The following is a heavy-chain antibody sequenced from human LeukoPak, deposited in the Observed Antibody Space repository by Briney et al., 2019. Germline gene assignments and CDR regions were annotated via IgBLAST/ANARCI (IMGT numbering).Heavy chain of an antibody. V-gene: IGHV3-30*02. J-gene: IGHJ6*03. CDR1: GFTFLSYG. Sequence: GGSLRLSCAASGFTFLSYGMHWVRQAPGKGLEWVAFIRYDGSNKYYADSVKGRFTISRDNSKNTMYLQMNSLRAEDTAVYYCARVHYGSGSLDSYYYYMDVWGKGTTVTISS. CDR2: IRYDGSNK. CDR3: ARVHYGSGSLDSYYYYMDV. D-gene: IGHD3-10*01.